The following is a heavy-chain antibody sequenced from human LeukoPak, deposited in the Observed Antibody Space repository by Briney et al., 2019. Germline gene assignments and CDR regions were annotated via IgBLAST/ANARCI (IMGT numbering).Heavy chain of an antibody. D-gene: IGHD6-13*01. CDR1: GFSFSIYW. CDR2: VSSDGSST. V-gene: IGHV3-74*01. J-gene: IGHJ4*02. Sequence: PGGSLRLSCAASGFSFSIYWMHWVRQAPGKGLAWVSRVSSDGSSTSYADSVKGRSTTSRDNARNTLFLQMNSLRAEDTAVYYCATLAAADTDYWGQGTLVTVSS. CDR3: ATLAAADTDY.